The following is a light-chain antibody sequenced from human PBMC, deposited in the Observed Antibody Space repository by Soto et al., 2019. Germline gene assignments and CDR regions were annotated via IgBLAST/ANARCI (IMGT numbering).Light chain of an antibody. CDR2: GNR. CDR1: SSNIGRNY. CDR3: AAWDDGLRGVI. J-gene: IGLJ2*01. Sequence: QSVLTQPPSASGTPGQRVTIPCSGSSSNIGRNYVYWYQQLPGTAPKLVVYGNRFRPSGVPDRLSGSKSGTSASLAISDLYSEDEADYYCAAWDDGLRGVIFGGGTKLTVL. V-gene: IGLV1-47*03.